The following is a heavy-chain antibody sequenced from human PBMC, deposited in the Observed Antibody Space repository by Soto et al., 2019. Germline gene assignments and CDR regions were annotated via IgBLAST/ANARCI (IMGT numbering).Heavy chain of an antibody. Sequence: SETLSLTCAVSGGSISSGGYSWSWIRQPPGKGLEWIGYIYHSGSTYYNPSLKSRVTISVDRSKNQFSLKLSSVTAADTAVYYCARAYDTRRYYYGMDVWGQGNTVTVSS. CDR3: ARAYDTRRYYYGMDV. D-gene: IGHD3-9*01. CDR2: IYHSGST. V-gene: IGHV4-30-2*01. CDR1: GGSISSGGYS. J-gene: IGHJ6*02.